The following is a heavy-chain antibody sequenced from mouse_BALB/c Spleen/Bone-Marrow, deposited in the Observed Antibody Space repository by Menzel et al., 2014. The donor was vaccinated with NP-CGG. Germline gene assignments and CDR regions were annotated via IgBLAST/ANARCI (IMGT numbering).Heavy chain of an antibody. Sequence: EVKLMESGGGLVKPGGSLKLSCAASGFTFSSYAMSWVRQTPEKRLEWVASISSGGSTYYPDSVKGRFTISRDNARNILYLQMNSLRSEDTAMYYCARDGSSYYAMDYWGQGTSVTVSS. V-gene: IGHV5-6-5*01. D-gene: IGHD1-1*01. J-gene: IGHJ4*01. CDR2: ISSGGST. CDR3: ARDGSSYYAMDY. CDR1: GFTFSSYA.